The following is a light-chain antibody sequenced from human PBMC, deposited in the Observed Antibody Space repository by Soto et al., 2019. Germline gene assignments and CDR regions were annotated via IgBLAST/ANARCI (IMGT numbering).Light chain of an antibody. V-gene: IGKV3-15*01. CDR2: GAS. CDR1: ESVSTN. Sequence: EIEMTQSPATLSLAPGARVTLSCRASESVSTNLAWYQQKAGHAPRLLIYGASTRATGIPARFSGSGSGTEFTLTISSLHSEDFAVDYCQQYSIGRTGGQGTKVEIK. CDR3: QQYSIGRT. J-gene: IGKJ1*01.